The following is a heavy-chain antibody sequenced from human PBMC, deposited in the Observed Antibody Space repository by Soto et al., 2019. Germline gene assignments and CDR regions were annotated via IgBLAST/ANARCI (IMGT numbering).Heavy chain of an antibody. CDR1: GATFRTYG. D-gene: IGHD3-3*01. CDR3: AKSDRGVFGVVMSPALDPLDV. Sequence: VGSLRLSGVVSGATFRTYGIHWVRQAPGKGLEWVAVISYDGDYTSYADSVKGRFTISRDNSKNTIYLQLTSLGAEDTALYYCAKSDRGVFGVVMSPALDPLDVWGQGTMVTVSS. V-gene: IGHV3-30*18. CDR2: ISYDGDYT. J-gene: IGHJ3*01.